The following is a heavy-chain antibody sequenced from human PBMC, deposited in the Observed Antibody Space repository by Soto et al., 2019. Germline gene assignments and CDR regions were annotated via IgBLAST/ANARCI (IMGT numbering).Heavy chain of an antibody. CDR3: ASIYDSSGYYYGNNWFDP. CDR1: GGSISSYY. Sequence: SETLSLTCTVSGGSISSYYWSWIRQPPGKGLEWIGYIYYSGSTNYNPSLKSRVTISVDTSKNQFSLELSSVTAADTAVYYCASIYDSSGYYYGNNWFDPWGQVTLVTVS. CDR2: IYYSGST. J-gene: IGHJ5*02. V-gene: IGHV4-59*12. D-gene: IGHD3-22*01.